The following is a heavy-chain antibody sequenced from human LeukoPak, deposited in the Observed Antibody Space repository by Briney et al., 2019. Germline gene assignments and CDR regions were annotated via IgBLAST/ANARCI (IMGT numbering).Heavy chain of an antibody. CDR1: RYSIRSGYY. CDR3: ARASSGSYSSGWYGEIPYYYYYYMDV. Sequence: SETLSLTCTVSRYSIRSGYYWGWIRQPPGKGLEWIGSIYHSGSTYYNPSLKSRVTISVDTSKNQFSLKLSSVTAADTAVYYCARASSGSYSSGWYGEIPYYYYYYMDVWGKGTTVTISS. J-gene: IGHJ6*03. CDR2: IYHSGST. V-gene: IGHV4-38-2*02. D-gene: IGHD6-19*01.